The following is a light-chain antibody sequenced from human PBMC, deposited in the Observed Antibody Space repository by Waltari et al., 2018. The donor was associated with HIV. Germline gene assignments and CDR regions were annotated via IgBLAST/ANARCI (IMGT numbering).Light chain of an antibody. J-gene: IGLJ3*02. V-gene: IGLV2-14*01. Sequence: QSALTQPASVSGSPGQSITISCTGTSSDVGGYNYVSWYQQHPGKAPKLMIYEVSNRPSGVANRVSGYKSGNTASLTIAGLQAEDEADYYCSSYTSSSTRVFGGGTNLTVL. CDR1: SSDVGGYNY. CDR2: EVS. CDR3: SSYTSSSTRV.